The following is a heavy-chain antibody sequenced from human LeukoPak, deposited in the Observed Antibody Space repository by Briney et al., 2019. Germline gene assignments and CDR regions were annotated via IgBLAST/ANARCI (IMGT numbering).Heavy chain of an antibody. D-gene: IGHD6-6*01. CDR2: IYHSGST. CDR3: ARQVRAAPLKGYYFDY. Sequence: KSSETLSLTCAVSGGSISSGGYSWSWIRQPPGKGLEWIGYIYHSGSTYYNPSLKSRVTISVDRSKNQFSLKLSSVTAADTAVYYCARQVRAAPLKGYYFDYWGQGTLVTVSS. CDR1: GGSISSGGYS. V-gene: IGHV4-30-2*01. J-gene: IGHJ4*02.